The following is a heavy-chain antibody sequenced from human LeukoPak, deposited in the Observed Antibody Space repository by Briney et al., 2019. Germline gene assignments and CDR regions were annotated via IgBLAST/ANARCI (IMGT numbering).Heavy chain of an antibody. Sequence: SETLPLTCAVYGGSFSGYYWSWIRQPPGKGLEWIGEINHSGSTNYNPSLKSQVTISVDTSKNQFSLKLSSVTAADTAVYFCARDRGGGAGYFDLWGRGTLVTVSS. V-gene: IGHV4-34*01. CDR3: ARDRGGGAGYFDL. CDR2: INHSGST. D-gene: IGHD3-10*01. CDR1: GGSFSGYY. J-gene: IGHJ2*01.